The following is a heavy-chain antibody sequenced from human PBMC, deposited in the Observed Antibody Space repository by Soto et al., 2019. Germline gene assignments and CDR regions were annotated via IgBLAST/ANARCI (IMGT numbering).Heavy chain of an antibody. CDR3: AREAYGSGNRYFDY. CDR1: GFTFSISW. Sequence: VQLVESGGGIVQPGGSLRLSCTPSGFTFSISWMHWVRQAPGKGLVWVSRINNDESYTTYADSVKGRFTISRDNAKNTLYLQMNSLRAEDTAVYYCAREAYGSGNRYFDYWGQGTLVTVSS. V-gene: IGHV3-74*01. CDR2: INNDESYT. J-gene: IGHJ4*02. D-gene: IGHD3-10*01.